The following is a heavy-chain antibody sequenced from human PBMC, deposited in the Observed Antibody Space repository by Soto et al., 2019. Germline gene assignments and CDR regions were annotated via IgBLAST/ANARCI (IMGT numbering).Heavy chain of an antibody. CDR1: GFNFTDYS. V-gene: IGHV3-48*01. J-gene: IGHJ4*02. Sequence: GGSLRLSCIASGFNFTDYSMNWVRQVPGKGLEWIAYMSRSMTSIYYADSVQGRFTISRDNAKSSLYLQMNSLRAEDTAVYFCARDLTRIRCYFDCWGQGT. D-gene: IGHD4-17*01. CDR3: ARDLTRIRCYFDC. CDR2: MSRSMTSI.